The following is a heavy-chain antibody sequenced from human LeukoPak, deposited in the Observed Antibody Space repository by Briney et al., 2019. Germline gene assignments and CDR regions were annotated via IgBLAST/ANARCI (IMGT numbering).Heavy chain of an antibody. V-gene: IGHV1-18*04. Sequence: ASVKVSCKASGYIFTDYYIYWVRQAPGQGLEWMGWISAYNGNTNYAQKLQGRVTMTTDTSTSTAYMELRSLRSDDTAVYYCARSHYYDSSGSEADFDIWGQGTMVTVSS. CDR1: GYIFTDYY. CDR2: ISAYNGNT. J-gene: IGHJ3*02. D-gene: IGHD3-22*01. CDR3: ARSHYYDSSGSEADFDI.